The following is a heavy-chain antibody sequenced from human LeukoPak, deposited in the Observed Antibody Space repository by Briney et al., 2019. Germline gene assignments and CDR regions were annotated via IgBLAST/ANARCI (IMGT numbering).Heavy chain of an antibody. Sequence: SSETLSLTCTVSGYSISSGYYWGWIRQPPGKGLAWIGSIYHSGSTYYNPSLKSRVTISVDTSKNQFSLKLSSVTAADTAVYYCARARVATIPLDYWGQGTLVTVSS. CDR3: ARARVATIPLDY. D-gene: IGHD5-12*01. CDR1: GYSISSGYY. J-gene: IGHJ4*02. CDR2: IYHSGST. V-gene: IGHV4-38-2*02.